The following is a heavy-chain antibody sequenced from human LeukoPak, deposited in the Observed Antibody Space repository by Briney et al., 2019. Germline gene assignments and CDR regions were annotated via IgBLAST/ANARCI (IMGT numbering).Heavy chain of an antibody. CDR1: GYTFTSYD. V-gene: IGHV1-8*01. J-gene: IGHJ4*02. D-gene: IGHD4-23*01. CDR2: MNPNSGNT. Sequence: ASVKVSCKASGYTFTSYDINWVRQATGRGLEWMGWMNPNSGNTGYAQKFQGRVTMTRNTSISTAYMELSSLRSEDTAVYYCARVRWENGFYLDYWGQGTLVTVSS. CDR3: ARVRWENGFYLDY.